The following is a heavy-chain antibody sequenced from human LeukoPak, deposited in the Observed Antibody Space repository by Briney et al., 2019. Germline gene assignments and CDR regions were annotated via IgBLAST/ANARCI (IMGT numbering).Heavy chain of an antibody. CDR2: ISYDGSNK. Sequence: GGSLRLSCAASGFTFSSYGMHWVRQAPGKGLEWVAVISYDGSNKYYADSVKGRFTISRDNSKNTLYLQMNSLRAEDTAVYYCAKDWRGDYVSGEIDAFDIWGQGTMVTVSS. CDR3: AKDWRGDYVSGEIDAFDI. CDR1: GFTFSSYG. D-gene: IGHD4-17*01. J-gene: IGHJ3*02. V-gene: IGHV3-30*18.